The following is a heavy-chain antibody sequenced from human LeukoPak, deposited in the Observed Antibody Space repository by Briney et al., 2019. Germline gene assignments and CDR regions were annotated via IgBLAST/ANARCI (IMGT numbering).Heavy chain of an antibody. Sequence: GGSLRLSCAASGFTFSSYSMNRVRQAPGKGLEWVSSISSSSSYIYYADSVKGRFTISRDNAKNSLYLLMNSLRAEDTAVYYCARDSGPRIAVAGTDYWGQGTLVTVSS. D-gene: IGHD6-19*01. CDR1: GFTFSSYS. V-gene: IGHV3-21*01. J-gene: IGHJ4*02. CDR3: ARDSGPRIAVAGTDY. CDR2: ISSSSSYI.